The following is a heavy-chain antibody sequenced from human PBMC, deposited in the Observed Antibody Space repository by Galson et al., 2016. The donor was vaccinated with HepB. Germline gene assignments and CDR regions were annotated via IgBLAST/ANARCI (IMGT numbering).Heavy chain of an antibody. Sequence: SLRLSCAASGFTFSSYAIHWVRQAPGKGLEWVAVISYDGSNKYYADSVKGRFTISRDNSKNTLYLQMNSLRAEDTAVYYCARDLRYWNYGYYYYGMDVWGKGTTVTVSS. V-gene: IGHV3-30-3*01. D-gene: IGHD1-7*01. J-gene: IGHJ6*04. CDR2: ISYDGSNK. CDR3: ARDLRYWNYGYYYYGMDV. CDR1: GFTFSSYA.